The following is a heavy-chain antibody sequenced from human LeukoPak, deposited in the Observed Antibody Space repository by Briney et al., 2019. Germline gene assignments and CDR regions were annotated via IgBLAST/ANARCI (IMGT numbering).Heavy chain of an antibody. V-gene: IGHV3-7*01. CDR1: GFTFRSYW. CDR2: IKQDGSEK. Sequence: PGGSLRLSCAASGFTFRSYWMSWVRQAPGKGLEWVANIKQDGSEKYYVDSVKGRFTISRDNAKNSLFLQMNSLRAEDTAVYYCARDRGYTYFDYWGQGTLVTVSS. CDR3: ARDRGYTYFDY. D-gene: IGHD5-18*01. J-gene: IGHJ4*02.